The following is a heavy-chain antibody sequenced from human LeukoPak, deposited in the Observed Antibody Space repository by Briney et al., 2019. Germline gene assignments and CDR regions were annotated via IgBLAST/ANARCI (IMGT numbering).Heavy chain of an antibody. CDR3: ARVDYTGNGNLY. CDR2: INQDGSKK. J-gene: IGHJ4*02. D-gene: IGHD4-23*01. Sequence: GGSLRLSCAASGFTLTIYWMTWVRQAPGKGLEWVANINQDGSKKYYLDSVKGRFTISRDIAENSLYLQMNSLRVKDTAIYYCARVDYTGNGNLYWGQGTLVTVSS. V-gene: IGHV3-7*01. CDR1: GFTLTIYW.